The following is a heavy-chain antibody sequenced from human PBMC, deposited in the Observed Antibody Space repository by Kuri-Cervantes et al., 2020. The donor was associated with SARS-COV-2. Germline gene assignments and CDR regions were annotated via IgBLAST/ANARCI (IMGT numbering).Heavy chain of an antibody. Sequence: GGSLRLSFAASGFTFSRYAMHWVRQASGKGLEWVAVISYDGSNKYYADSVKGRFTISRDNSKNTLYLQMNSRRAEDTAVYYCAKGIAVAGTGGFDYWGQGTLVTVSS. J-gene: IGHJ4*02. CDR2: ISYDGSNK. D-gene: IGHD6-19*01. CDR3: AKGIAVAGTGGFDY. CDR1: GFTFSRYA. V-gene: IGHV3-30-3*01.